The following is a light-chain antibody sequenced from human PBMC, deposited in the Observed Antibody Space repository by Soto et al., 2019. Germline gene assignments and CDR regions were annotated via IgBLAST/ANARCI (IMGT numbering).Light chain of an antibody. CDR3: CSYTSSSTNV. CDR2: DVS. CDR1: SSDVGAYNY. Sequence: QSALTQPASVSGSPGQSITISCTGTSSDVGAYNYVSWYQQEPGKAPKLMIHDVSNRPSGVSNRFSGSKSGNTASLTISGLQAADEADYYCCSYTSSSTNVFGTGTNLTVL. V-gene: IGLV2-14*03. J-gene: IGLJ1*01.